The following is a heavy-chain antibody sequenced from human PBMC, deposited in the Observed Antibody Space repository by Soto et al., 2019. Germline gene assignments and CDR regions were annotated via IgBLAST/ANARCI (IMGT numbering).Heavy chain of an antibody. J-gene: IGHJ4*02. CDR1: GYTFTSYD. Sequence: QVQLVQSGAEVRKPGASVKVSCEASGYTFTSYDIYWVRQPTGQGLEWMGWMNPNTGNSGYAQKFQGRVTMTSDTSKSTAHMELSSLRSEDTAVYYCARRAETNGWNGFGADKYYFDFWGQGTLVTVSS. CDR2: MNPNTGNS. V-gene: IGHV1-8*01. CDR3: ARRAETNGWNGFGADKYYFDF. D-gene: IGHD1-1*01.